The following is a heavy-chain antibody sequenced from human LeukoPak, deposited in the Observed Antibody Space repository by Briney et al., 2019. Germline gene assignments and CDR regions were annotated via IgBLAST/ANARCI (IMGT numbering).Heavy chain of an antibody. CDR2: ISGGGSST. V-gene: IGHV3-23*01. D-gene: IGHD3-3*01. J-gene: IGHJ4*02. Sequence: PGGSLRLSCAASGFTFSSCAMSWVRQAPGEGLAWVSAISGGGSSTYYADSVKGRFTISRDNSKNTVYLQMNSLRAEDTAVYYCAKGGGYDFWSGYSTTRGGDYWGQGTLVTVSS. CDR1: GFTFSSCA. CDR3: AKGGGYDFWSGYSTTRGGDY.